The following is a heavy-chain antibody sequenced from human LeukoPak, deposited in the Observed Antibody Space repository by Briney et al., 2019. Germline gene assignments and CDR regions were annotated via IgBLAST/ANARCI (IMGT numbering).Heavy chain of an antibody. J-gene: IGHJ6*03. CDR3: AKTDPAGGDYYYYYYMDV. CDR2: IWYDGSNK. Sequence: PGGSLRLSCAASGFTFSSYGMHWVRQAPGKGLEWVALIWYDGSNKYYADSVKGRFTISRDNSKNTLYLQMNSLRAEDTAVYYCAKTDPAGGDYYYYYYMDVWGKGTTVTVSS. D-gene: IGHD2-21*02. V-gene: IGHV3-33*06. CDR1: GFTFSSYG.